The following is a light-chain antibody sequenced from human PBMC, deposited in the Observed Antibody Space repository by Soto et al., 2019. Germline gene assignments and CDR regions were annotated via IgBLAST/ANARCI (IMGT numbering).Light chain of an antibody. J-gene: IGLJ2*01. Sequence: QSVLTQPPSVSGAPGQRVTISCTGSSSNIGAGYDVHWYQQLPGTAPKLLIYGNSNRPSGVPDRFSGSKSGTSASLAITGPQAEDEAEYYRPSSDSSLGAVVFGGRPKQTVL. CDR2: GNS. CDR3: PSSDSSLGAVV. V-gene: IGLV1-40*01. CDR1: SSNIGAGYD.